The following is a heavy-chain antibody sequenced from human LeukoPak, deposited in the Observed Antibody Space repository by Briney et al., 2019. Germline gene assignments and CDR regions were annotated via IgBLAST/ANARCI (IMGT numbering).Heavy chain of an antibody. V-gene: IGHV1-46*01. J-gene: IGHJ5*02. CDR1: GHTFTTYC. CDR2: INPSGDGT. D-gene: IGHD1-14*01. Sequence: ASVNVSCKASGHTFTTYCVHLVRQAPGQGLEWMGVINPSGDGTNYPQRFQGRVTLTRDTSTSTVYMELSSLRSEDTAIYYCAKETPNTGWFDPWGQGTLVTVSS. CDR3: AKETPNTGWFDP.